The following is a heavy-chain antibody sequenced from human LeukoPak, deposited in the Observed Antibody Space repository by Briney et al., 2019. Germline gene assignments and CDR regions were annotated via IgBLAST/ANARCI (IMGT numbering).Heavy chain of an antibody. CDR2: ISYDGSNK. D-gene: IGHD6-19*01. J-gene: IGHJ5*02. Sequence: GGSLRLSCAASGFTFSSYGMHWVRQAPGKGLEWVAVISYDGSNKYYADSVKGRFTISRDNAKNSLYLQMNSLRAEDTAVYYCARVGYSSGWSPGRNNWFDPWGQGTLVTVSS. V-gene: IGHV3-30*03. CDR1: GFTFSSYG. CDR3: ARVGYSSGWSPGRNNWFDP.